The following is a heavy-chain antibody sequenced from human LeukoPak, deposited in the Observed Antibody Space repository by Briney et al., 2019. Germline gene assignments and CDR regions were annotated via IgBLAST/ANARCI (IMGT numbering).Heavy chain of an antibody. Sequence: LRLSCAASGFTFSSYGMHWVRQAPGKGLEWVAVIWYDGSNKYYADSVKGRFTISRDNSKNTLYLQMNSLRAEDTAVYYCARGGIVATIDRGFDYWGQGTLVTVSS. CDR2: IWYDGSNK. J-gene: IGHJ4*02. CDR3: ARGGIVATIDRGFDY. V-gene: IGHV3-33*01. D-gene: IGHD5-12*01. CDR1: GFTFSSYG.